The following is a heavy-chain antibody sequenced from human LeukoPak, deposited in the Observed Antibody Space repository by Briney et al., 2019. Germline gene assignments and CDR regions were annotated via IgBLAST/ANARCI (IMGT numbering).Heavy chain of an antibody. CDR3: AKGAGGIAVAGTGGSYFDY. CDR1: GFTFSSYA. D-gene: IGHD6-19*01. CDR2: ISGSGGST. Sequence: GGSLRLSCAASGFTFSSYAMSWVRQAPGKGLEWVSAISGSGGSTYYADSVKGRFTISRDNSKNTLYLQMNSLRAEDMALYYCAKGAGGIAVAGTGGSYFDYWGQGTLVTVSS. J-gene: IGHJ4*02. V-gene: IGHV3-23*01.